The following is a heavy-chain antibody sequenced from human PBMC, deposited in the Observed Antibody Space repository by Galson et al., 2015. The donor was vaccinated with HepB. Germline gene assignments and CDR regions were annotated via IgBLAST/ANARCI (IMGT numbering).Heavy chain of an antibody. Sequence: LSLTCTVSGVSIGTYYWSWFRQSPGKRLEWIGYIYSDGTTTYSPSLKSRISISVDTAKRRLSLTVRSVTAADTAVYSCASHPDYGGYWGQGTLVTVSS. V-gene: IGHV4-59*08. J-gene: IGHJ4*01. CDR1: GVSIGTYY. CDR3: ASHPDYGGY. CDR2: IYSDGTT.